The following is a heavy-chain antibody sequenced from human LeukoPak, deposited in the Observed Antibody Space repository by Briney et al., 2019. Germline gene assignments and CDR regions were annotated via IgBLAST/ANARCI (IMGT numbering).Heavy chain of an antibody. CDR2: ISSSSSTI. D-gene: IGHD3-3*01. J-gene: IGHJ4*02. V-gene: IGHV3-48*01. Sequence: PGGSLRLSCAASGFTFSSYSMNWVRQAPGKGLEWVSYISSSSSTIYYADSVKGRFTISRDNAKNSLYLQMNSLRAEDTAVYYCARVPITIFGVFTNYYFDYWGQGTLVTVSS. CDR3: ARVPITIFGVFTNYYFDY. CDR1: GFTFSSYS.